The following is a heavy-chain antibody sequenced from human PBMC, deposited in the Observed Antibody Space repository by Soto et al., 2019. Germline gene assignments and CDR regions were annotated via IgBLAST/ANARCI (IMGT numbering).Heavy chain of an antibody. D-gene: IGHD6-13*01. CDR3: TTPYPGIAAAGRFSWFDP. J-gene: IGHJ5*02. CDR2: IKSKTDGGTT. Sequence: GGSLRLSCAASGFTFSNAWMNWVRQAPGKGLEWVGRIKSKTDGGTTDYAAPVKGRFTISRDDSKNTLYLQMNSLKTEDTAVYYCTTPYPGIAAAGRFSWFDPWGQGTLVTVSS. CDR1: GFTFSNAW. V-gene: IGHV3-15*07.